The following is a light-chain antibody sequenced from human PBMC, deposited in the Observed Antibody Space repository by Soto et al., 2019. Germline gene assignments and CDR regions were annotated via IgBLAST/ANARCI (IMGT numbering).Light chain of an antibody. CDR1: QGISSY. J-gene: IGKJ1*01. Sequence: AIRMTHSPSSLSASTLNRVTITFRSSQGISSYLALFQQKPGRPPKLLMSATSTLQSDVPSRFSGSGSGTVFTLTIGCLQSEDLATYYCQKYYTYPWKFGQGTKVDIK. CDR3: QKYYTYPWK. V-gene: IGKV1-8*01. CDR2: ATS.